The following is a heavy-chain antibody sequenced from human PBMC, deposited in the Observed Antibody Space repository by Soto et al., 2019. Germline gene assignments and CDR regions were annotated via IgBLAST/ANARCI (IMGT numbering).Heavy chain of an antibody. D-gene: IGHD2-2*01. V-gene: IGHV3-64D*08. J-gene: IGHJ4*02. Sequence: GGSLRLSCSASGFTFSSYAMHWVRQAPGKGLEYVSAISSNGGSTYYADSVKGRFTISRDNSKNTLYLQMSSLRAEDTAVYYCVKGSLVTAAMFKAAAVGRIDYWGQGTLVTVSS. CDR1: GFTFSSYA. CDR3: VKGSLVTAAMFKAAAVGRIDY. CDR2: ISSNGGST.